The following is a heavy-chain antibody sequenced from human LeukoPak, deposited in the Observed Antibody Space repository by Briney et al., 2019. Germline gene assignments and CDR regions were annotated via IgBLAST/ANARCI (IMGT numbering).Heavy chain of an antibody. V-gene: IGHV3-23*01. CDR3: SKDPDCTSGICYTFFGY. J-gene: IGHJ4*02. CDR2: NSGSGGSK. D-gene: IGHD2-8*01. CDR1: GFTFSNYA. Sequence: QPGGSLRLSCAASGFTFSNYAKSWVRQAPGEGVEWVLANSGSGGSKYYADSVKGRFTISRDNSKNTPYLQKNSLRAEDTAVYYCSKDPDCTSGICYTFFGYWGQGTLVTVSS.